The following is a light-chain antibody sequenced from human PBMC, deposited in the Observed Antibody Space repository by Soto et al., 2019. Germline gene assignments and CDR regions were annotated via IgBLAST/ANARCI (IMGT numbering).Light chain of an antibody. CDR3: AVWDDSLNGVV. CDR2: SNN. V-gene: IGLV1-44*01. Sequence: QSLLTQPPSTSGTPGQRGTISWSGSSSNIGINAVNWYQQLPGTAPKLLIYSNNQRPSGVPDRFSGSKSGTSASLAISGLQAEDEADYYCAVWDDSLNGVVFGGGTKVTVL. CDR1: SSNIGINA. J-gene: IGLJ3*02.